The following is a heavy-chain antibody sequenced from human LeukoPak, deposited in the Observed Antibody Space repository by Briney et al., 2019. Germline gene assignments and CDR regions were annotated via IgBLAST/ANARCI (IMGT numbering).Heavy chain of an antibody. CDR1: GFTFSGYA. CDR3: AKDLGSSGYPPRGDFDY. Sequence: GGSLRLSCAASGFTFSGYAMSWVRQAPGKGLEWVSAISGSGGSTYYADSVKGRFTISRDNSKNTLYLQMNSLRAEDTAVYYCAKDLGSSGYPPRGDFDYWGQGTLVTVSS. V-gene: IGHV3-23*01. D-gene: IGHD3-22*01. J-gene: IGHJ4*02. CDR2: ISGSGGST.